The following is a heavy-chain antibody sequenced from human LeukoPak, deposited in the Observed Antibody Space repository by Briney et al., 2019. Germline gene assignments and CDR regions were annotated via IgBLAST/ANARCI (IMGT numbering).Heavy chain of an antibody. CDR1: GGSISGSSFY. V-gene: IGHV4-39*01. CDR3: ARHYGLNYYDSSAYEY. D-gene: IGHD3-22*01. Sequence: PSETLSLTCTVSGGSISGSSFYWGWIRQPPGKGLEWIGSMYESGSTCYSPSLKSRVTISIDTSKNQFSLKLNSVTAADTAVYFCARHYGLNYYDSSAYEYWGQGTLVTVSS. CDR2: MYESGST. J-gene: IGHJ4*02.